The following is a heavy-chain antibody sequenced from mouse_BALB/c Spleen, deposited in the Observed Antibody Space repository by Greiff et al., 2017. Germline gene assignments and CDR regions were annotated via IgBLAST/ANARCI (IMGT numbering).Heavy chain of an antibody. CDR3: ARENWAYAMDY. D-gene: IGHD4-1*01. Sequence: EVQVVESGGGLVQPGGSRKLSCAASGFTFSSFGMHWVRQAPEKGLEWVTYISSGSSTIYYADTVKGRFTISRDNPKNTLFLQMTSLRSEDTAMYYCARENWAYAMDYWGQGTSVTVSS. J-gene: IGHJ4*01. V-gene: IGHV5-17*02. CDR1: GFTFSSFG. CDR2: ISSGSSTI.